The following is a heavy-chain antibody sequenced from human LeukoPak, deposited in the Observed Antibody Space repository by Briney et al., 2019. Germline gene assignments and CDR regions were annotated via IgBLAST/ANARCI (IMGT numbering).Heavy chain of an antibody. J-gene: IGHJ3*02. V-gene: IGHV3-53*01. D-gene: IGHD5-24*01. CDR3: ARDDGYCNSDAFDI. Sequence: SGGSLRLSCAASGFTVSSNYMSWVRQAPGKGLEWVSVIYSGGSTYYADSVKGRFTISRDNSKNTLYLQMNSLRAEDTAVYYCARDDGYCNSDAFDIWGQGTMVTVSS. CDR2: IYSGGST. CDR1: GFTVSSNY.